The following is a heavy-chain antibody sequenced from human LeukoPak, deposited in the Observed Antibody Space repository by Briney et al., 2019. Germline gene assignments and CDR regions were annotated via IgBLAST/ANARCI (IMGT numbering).Heavy chain of an antibody. J-gene: IGHJ6*03. CDR1: GFTFSSYG. D-gene: IGHD6-19*01. V-gene: IGHV3-21*01. CDR3: ARAGSGWYHYYYYMAV. Sequence: GGSLRLSCAASGFTFSSYGMHWVRQAPGKGLEWVSSISSSSSYIYYADSVKGRFTISRDNAKNSLYLQMNSLRAEDTAVYYCARAGSGWYHYYYYMAVWGKGTTVTISS. CDR2: ISSSSSYI.